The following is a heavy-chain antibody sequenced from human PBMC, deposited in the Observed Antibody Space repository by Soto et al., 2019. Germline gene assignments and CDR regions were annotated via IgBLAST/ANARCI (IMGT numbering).Heavy chain of an antibody. CDR3: ARNRDGYWYFDL. CDR1: GGSISSSSYY. Sequence: QLQLQESGPGLVKPSETLSLTCTVSGGSISSSSYYWGWIRQPPGKGLEWIGSIYYSGSTYYNPSLKSRVPISVDTSKNQFSLKLSSVTAADTAVYYCARNRDGYWYFDLWGRGTLVTVSS. CDR2: IYYSGST. V-gene: IGHV4-39*01. J-gene: IGHJ2*01.